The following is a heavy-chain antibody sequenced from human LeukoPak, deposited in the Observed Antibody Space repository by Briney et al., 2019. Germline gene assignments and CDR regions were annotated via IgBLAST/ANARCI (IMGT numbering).Heavy chain of an antibody. CDR2: IHPGDSDT. D-gene: IGHD3-22*01. Sequence: GESLKISCKGSGYSFTSYWIGWVRQMPGKGLEWMGIIHPGDSDTRYSPSFQGQVTISADKSISTAYLQWSSLKASDTAMYYCARLRQGDPYDSSGEFDYWGQGTLVTVSS. CDR3: ARLRQGDPYDSSGEFDY. CDR1: GYSFTSYW. J-gene: IGHJ4*02. V-gene: IGHV5-51*01.